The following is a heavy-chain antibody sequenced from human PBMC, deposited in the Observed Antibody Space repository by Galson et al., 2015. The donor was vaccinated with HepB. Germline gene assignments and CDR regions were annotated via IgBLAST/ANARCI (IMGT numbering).Heavy chain of an antibody. CDR2: ISSSGGIT. Sequence: ISSSGGITYYADSVKGRFTISRDNAKNTVSLQMSSLRTEDTAVYYCVKPKGHSFEYWGHGTLVTVSS. CDR3: VKPKGHSFEY. V-gene: IGHV3-64D*06. J-gene: IGHJ4*01.